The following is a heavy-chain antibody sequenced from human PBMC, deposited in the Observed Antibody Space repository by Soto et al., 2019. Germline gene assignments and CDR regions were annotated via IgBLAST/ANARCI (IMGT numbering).Heavy chain of an antibody. J-gene: IGHJ4*02. Sequence: QVQLVQSGAEVKKPGSSVKVSCKASGGTFSSYAISWVRQAPGQGLEWMGGIIPIFGTANYAQKFQGRVTITADESTSTAYMELSSMRSEDTAVYYCARGRAYYDFWSGCYIFDYWGQGTLVTVSS. CDR1: GGTFSSYA. CDR2: IIPIFGTA. CDR3: ARGRAYYDFWSGCYIFDY. D-gene: IGHD3-3*01. V-gene: IGHV1-69*01.